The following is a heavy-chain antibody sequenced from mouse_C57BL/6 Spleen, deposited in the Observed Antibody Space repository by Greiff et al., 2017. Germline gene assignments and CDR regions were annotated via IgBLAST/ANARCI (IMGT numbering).Heavy chain of an antibody. Sequence: QVQLQQSDAELVKPGASVKISCKVSGYTFPDHTIHWVKPRPEQGLEWIGYIYPRDGSTKYNEKFKSKATLTADKSSSPTYMQLNSLTSEDSAVDFCARKVTTKGYSMDYWGQGTSVTVSS. D-gene: IGHD2-2*01. CDR1: GYTFPDHT. CDR3: ARKVTTKGYSMDY. CDR2: IYPRDGST. V-gene: IGHV1-78*01. J-gene: IGHJ4*01.